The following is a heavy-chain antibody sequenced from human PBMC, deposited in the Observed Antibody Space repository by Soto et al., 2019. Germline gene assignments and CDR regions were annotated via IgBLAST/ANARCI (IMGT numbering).Heavy chain of an antibody. CDR1: GFSLSTIGVG. Sequence: QITLKESGPTLVKPTQTLTLTCTFSGFSLSTIGVGVGWIRQPPGKALEWLALIYWDDDKRYSPSLKSRLTVTMDTSNTQVVITMTNMDPVDTATYYCVQSRWGGDCLQSYSSHSYYGLDVWGQGTTVTVSS. CDR3: VQSRWGGDCLQSYSSHSYYGLDV. V-gene: IGHV2-5*02. J-gene: IGHJ6*02. CDR2: IYWDDDK. D-gene: IGHD2-21*02.